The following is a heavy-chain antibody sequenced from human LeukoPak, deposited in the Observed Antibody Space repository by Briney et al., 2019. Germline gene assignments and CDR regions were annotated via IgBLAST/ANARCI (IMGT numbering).Heavy chain of an antibody. V-gene: IGHV3-23*01. CDR1: GFTFSSYA. CDR2: ISGSGGST. J-gene: IGHJ6*02. Sequence: PGGSLRLSCAASGFTFSSYAMSWVRQAPGKGLEWVSAISGSGGSTYYADSVKGRFTISRDNSKNTLYLQMNSLRAEDTAVYYCTRANHGAYSSSWYKYGMDVWGQGTTVTVSS. CDR3: TRANHGAYSSSWYKYGMDV. D-gene: IGHD6-13*01.